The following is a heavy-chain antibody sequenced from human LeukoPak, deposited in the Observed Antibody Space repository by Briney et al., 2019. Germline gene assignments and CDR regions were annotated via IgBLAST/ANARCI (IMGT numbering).Heavy chain of an antibody. CDR1: GGTFSSYA. J-gene: IGHJ4*02. Sequence: SVKVSCKASGGTFSSYAISWVRQAPGQGLEWMGGIIPIFGTANYAQKFQGRVPITADESTSTAYMELSSLRSEDTAVYYCARDERGVGATFDYWGQGTLVTVSS. V-gene: IGHV1-69*13. CDR3: ARDERGVGATFDY. D-gene: IGHD1-26*01. CDR2: IIPIFGTA.